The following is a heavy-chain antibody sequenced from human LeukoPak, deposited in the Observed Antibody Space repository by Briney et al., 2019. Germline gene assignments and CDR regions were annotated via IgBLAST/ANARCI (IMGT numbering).Heavy chain of an antibody. Sequence: KPSETLSLTCTVSGASIRSYYWSWIRQPPGKGLEWIGYIYYSGITNYNPSLKGRVTISVDTSKNQFSLKLSSVTAADTAVYDCARTARELWDWCQGALVTVSS. CDR2: IYYSGIT. J-gene: IGHJ4*02. D-gene: IGHD1-26*01. CDR3: ARTARELWD. CDR1: GASIRSYY. V-gene: IGHV4-59*08.